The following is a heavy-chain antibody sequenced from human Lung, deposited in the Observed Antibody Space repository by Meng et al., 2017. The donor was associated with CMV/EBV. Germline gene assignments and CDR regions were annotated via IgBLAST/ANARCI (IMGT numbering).Heavy chain of an antibody. D-gene: IGHD6-25*01. V-gene: IGHV3-30*04. J-gene: IGHJ4*02. CDR3: VRDGQAGATGLDY. CDR1: RFTFSTYA. Sequence: XCSASRFTFSTYAMHWVRQAPGKGLEWVAVISFDGSNKYYADSVRGRSIISRDNPNNTVSLQMNSLRVEDTALYYCVRDGQAGATGLDYWGQDTLVTVSS. CDR2: ISFDGSNK.